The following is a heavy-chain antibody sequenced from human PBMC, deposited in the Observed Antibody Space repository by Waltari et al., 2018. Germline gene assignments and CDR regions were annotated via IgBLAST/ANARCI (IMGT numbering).Heavy chain of an antibody. CDR1: GGSFSGYY. CDR2: INHSGST. D-gene: IGHD6-6*01. CDR3: ARVGDFVRSSKFYKAMDV. V-gene: IGHV4-34*01. J-gene: IGHJ6*02. Sequence: QVQLQQWGAGLLKPSETLSLTCAVYGGSFSGYYWSWIRQPPGKGLEWIGEINHSGSTNYNPSPKSRVTISVDTSKNQFSLKLSSMTAADTGVYFCARVGDFVRSSKFYKAMDVWGQGTTVTVSS.